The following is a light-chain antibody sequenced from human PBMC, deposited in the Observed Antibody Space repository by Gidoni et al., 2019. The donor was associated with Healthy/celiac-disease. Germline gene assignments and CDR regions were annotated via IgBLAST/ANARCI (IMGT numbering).Light chain of an antibody. CDR2: WAS. CDR1: QSVLYSSNNKNY. J-gene: IGKJ2*01. V-gene: IGKV4-1*01. Sequence: DIVMTQSPDSLAVSLGERATINCKSSQSVLYSSNNKNYLAWYQQKPGQPPKLLIYWASTRESGAPDRFSGSGSGTDFTLTISSLQAEDVAVYYCQQYYSTPRTFXQXTKLEIK. CDR3: QQYYSTPRT.